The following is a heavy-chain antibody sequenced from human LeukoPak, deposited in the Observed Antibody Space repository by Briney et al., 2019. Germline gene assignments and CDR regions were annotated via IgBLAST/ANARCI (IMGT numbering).Heavy chain of an antibody. CDR3: TRSLSDFDWLSPPFDY. CDR1: GFTFGDYA. J-gene: IGHJ4*02. D-gene: IGHD3-9*01. Sequence: GRSPRLSCTASGFTFGDYAMSWFRQAPGKGLEWVGFIRSKAYGGTTEYAASVKGRFTISRDDSKSIAYLQMNSLKTEDTAVYYCTRSLSDFDWLSPPFDYWGQGTLVTVSS. CDR2: IRSKAYGGTT. V-gene: IGHV3-49*03.